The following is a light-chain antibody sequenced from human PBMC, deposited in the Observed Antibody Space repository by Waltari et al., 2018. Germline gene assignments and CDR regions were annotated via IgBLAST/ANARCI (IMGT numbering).Light chain of an antibody. CDR3: SSYTRRSYWV. CDR2: KVN. Sequence: QSALTQPASVSGSPGQSITISCTGTSSDVGFYDFVPWFQQPPGKAPQAMIYKVNNRPSGVSNRFSGSKSANTASLTISGLQAEDEADYYCSSYTRRSYWVFGGGTQLTVL. J-gene: IGLJ3*02. CDR1: SSDVGFYDF. V-gene: IGLV2-14*01.